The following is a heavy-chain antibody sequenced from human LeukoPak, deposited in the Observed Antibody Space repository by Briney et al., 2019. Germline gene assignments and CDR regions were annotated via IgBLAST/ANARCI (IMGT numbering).Heavy chain of an antibody. D-gene: IGHD6-13*01. V-gene: IGHV1-18*01. J-gene: IGHJ2*01. CDR1: GYTFTSYG. CDR3: ARDILRDSSSWFYWYFDL. Sequence: ASVKVSCKASGYTFTSYGINWVRQAPGQGLEWMGWISAYSGNTNYAQKFQDRVSMTTDTSTSTAYMELRSLRSDDTAVYYCARDILRDSSSWFYWYFDLWGRGTLVTVSS. CDR2: ISAYSGNT.